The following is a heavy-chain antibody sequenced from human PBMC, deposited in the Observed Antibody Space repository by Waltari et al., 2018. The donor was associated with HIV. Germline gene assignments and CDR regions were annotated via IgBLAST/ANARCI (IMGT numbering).Heavy chain of an antibody. CDR2: IKQDGSEK. CDR1: GFTFSSYW. Sequence: EVQLVESGGGLVQPGGSLRLSCAASGFTFSSYWMSWVRQAPGKGWGGVANIKQDGSEKYYVDSVNGRFTISRDNAENSLYLQMNSLRAEDTAVYYCARGGFYGSGSKVNWGQGTLVTVSS. CDR3: ARGGFYGSGSKVN. V-gene: IGHV3-7*04. J-gene: IGHJ4*02. D-gene: IGHD3-10*01.